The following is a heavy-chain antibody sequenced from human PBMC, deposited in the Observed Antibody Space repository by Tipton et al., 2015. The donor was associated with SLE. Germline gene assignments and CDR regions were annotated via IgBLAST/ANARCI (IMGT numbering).Heavy chain of an antibody. Sequence: TLSPTCSVSGGSISFGSYYWSWLRQPPRKGLEWIGRIYSSGSTNYKSSLQSRVTISLDTSNNQFSLRLHSVTVADTAVYYCARGGLYETSAYSVGFDIWGQGTLVTVSP. CDR2: IYSSGST. CDR1: GGSISFGSYY. D-gene: IGHD3-22*01. CDR3: ARGGLYETSAYSVGFDI. J-gene: IGHJ3*02. V-gene: IGHV4-61*02.